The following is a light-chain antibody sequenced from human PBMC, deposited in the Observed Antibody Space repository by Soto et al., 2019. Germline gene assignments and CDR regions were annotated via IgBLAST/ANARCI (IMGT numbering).Light chain of an antibody. CDR2: DAS. CDR3: QPYYNLPPA. Sequence: DIQMTQSPSSLSASVGDRVTITCQASQDISNYLNWYQQKPGKAPKLLIYDASNLETGVPSRFSGTGYGTAFTFTISILQPDDIATYYCQPYYNLPPAFGPGTKAHIK. V-gene: IGKV1-33*01. J-gene: IGKJ3*01. CDR1: QDISNY.